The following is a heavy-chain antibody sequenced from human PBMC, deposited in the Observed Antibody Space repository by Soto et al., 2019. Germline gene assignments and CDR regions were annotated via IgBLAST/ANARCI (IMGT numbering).Heavy chain of an antibody. CDR3: AKNGQLPYYSYGMAV. J-gene: IGHJ6*02. Sequence: QVQLVQSGGEVKKPGASVKVSCKTSGYTFTRYGISWVRQAPGQGLEWMGWISGYNGDTNYAQKFQDRVTMSIDTSTNTGYMELRSLTSDDTSVYYCAKNGQLPYYSYGMAVWGQGTTVTVSS. CDR2: ISGYNGDT. CDR1: GYTFTRYG. D-gene: IGHD1-26*01. V-gene: IGHV1-18*01.